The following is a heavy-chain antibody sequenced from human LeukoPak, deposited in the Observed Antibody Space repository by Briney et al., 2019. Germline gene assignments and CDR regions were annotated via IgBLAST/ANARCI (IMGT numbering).Heavy chain of an antibody. CDR1: GFTFSSYA. CDR2: ISGSGGST. D-gene: IGHD3-10*01. V-gene: IGHV3-23*01. Sequence: GGSLRLSCAASGFTFSSYAMSWVRQAPGRGLEWVSAISGSGGSTYYADSVKGRFTISRDNSKSTLYIQMNSLRAEDTAVYYCARAKPKNMVRGLIMRRESRYYFDYWGQGTLVTVSS. J-gene: IGHJ4*02. CDR3: ARAKPKNMVRGLIMRRESRYYFDY.